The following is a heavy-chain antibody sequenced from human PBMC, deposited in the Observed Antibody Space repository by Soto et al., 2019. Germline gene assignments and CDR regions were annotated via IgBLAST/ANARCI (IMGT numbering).Heavy chain of an antibody. CDR3: TRDLNGVNPFDS. D-gene: IGHD2-8*01. Sequence: QVQLVQSGAEVREPGASVRLSCKPSGYTLTDYAIHWVRQVAGQRLEWLAWIDPGSGAATYSQRVQGRIIISRDNSASTFYMDLSSLTSEDTAVYFCTRDLNGVNPFDSWGQGALVTVSS. J-gene: IGHJ4*02. V-gene: IGHV1-3*01. CDR1: GYTLTDYA. CDR2: IDPGSGAA.